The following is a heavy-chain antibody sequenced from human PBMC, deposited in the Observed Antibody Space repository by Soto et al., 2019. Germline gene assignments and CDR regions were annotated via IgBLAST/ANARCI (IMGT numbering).Heavy chain of an antibody. V-gene: IGHV1-58*01. CDR3: VTEPPAGKFDP. J-gene: IGHJ5*02. D-gene: IGHD6-25*01. CDR2: IVVGSGST. CDR1: EFTLSNCS. Sequence: ASVKVSCKASEFTLSNCSVQWVRQARGQRLEWMGWIVVGSGSTKYAQKFQERVSITRDMSTNVVYMELSSLRSEDTAVYYCVTEPPAGKFDPWGQGALLTVSS.